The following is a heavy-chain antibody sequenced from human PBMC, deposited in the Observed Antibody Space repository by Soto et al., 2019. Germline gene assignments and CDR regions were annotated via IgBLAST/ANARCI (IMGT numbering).Heavy chain of an antibody. V-gene: IGHV1-18*01. Sequence: QVHLVQSGAEVKKPGASVKVSCQGSGYAFTTYGITWMRQAPGQGLERMGWISAHNGNTNYAQKLQGRVIVTRDTSTSTAYMELRSLRYDDTAVYYCARGRYGDYWGQGALVTVSS. CDR1: GYAFTTYG. D-gene: IGHD1-1*01. CDR3: ARGRYGDY. CDR2: ISAHNGNT. J-gene: IGHJ4*02.